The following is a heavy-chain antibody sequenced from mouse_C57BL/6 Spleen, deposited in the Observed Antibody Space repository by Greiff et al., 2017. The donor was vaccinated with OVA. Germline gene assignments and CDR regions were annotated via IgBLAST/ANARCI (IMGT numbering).Heavy chain of an antibody. CDR1: GYAFSSSW. J-gene: IGHJ2*01. V-gene: IGHV1-82*01. Sequence: QVQLQQSGPELVKPGASVKISCKASGYAFSSSWMNWVKQRPGKGLAWIGRIYPGDGATNYNGKFQGKANLTADKSSSTAYMQLSSLTSEDSAVYFCASGDYYGSSYYFDYWGQGTTLTVSS. CDR2: IYPGDGAT. CDR3: ASGDYYGSSYYFDY. D-gene: IGHD1-1*01.